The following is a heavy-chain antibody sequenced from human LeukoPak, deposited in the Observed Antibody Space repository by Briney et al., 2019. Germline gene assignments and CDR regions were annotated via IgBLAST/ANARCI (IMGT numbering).Heavy chain of an antibody. CDR3: ARHEIHIGSYSYYFDY. V-gene: IGHV4-39*01. CDR2: IYYSGST. CDR1: GGSISSSSYY. Sequence: SETLSLTCTVSGGSISSSSYYWGWIRQPPGKGLEWIGSIYYSGSTYYNPSLKSRVTISVDTSKNQFSLKLSSVTAADTAVYYCARHEIHIGSYSYYFDYWGQGTLVTVSS. J-gene: IGHJ4*02. D-gene: IGHD1-26*01.